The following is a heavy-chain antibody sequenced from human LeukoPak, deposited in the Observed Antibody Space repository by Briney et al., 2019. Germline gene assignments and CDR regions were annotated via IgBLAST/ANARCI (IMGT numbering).Heavy chain of an antibody. Sequence: ASVKVSCKASGYTLTSYAMHWVRQAPGQRLEWMGWINAGNGNTKYSQKFQGRVTITRDTSASTAYMELSSLRSEDTAVYYCARMIDDILTGDAFDIWGQGTMVTVSS. V-gene: IGHV1-3*01. CDR2: INAGNGNT. D-gene: IGHD3-9*01. J-gene: IGHJ3*02. CDR1: GYTLTSYA. CDR3: ARMIDDILTGDAFDI.